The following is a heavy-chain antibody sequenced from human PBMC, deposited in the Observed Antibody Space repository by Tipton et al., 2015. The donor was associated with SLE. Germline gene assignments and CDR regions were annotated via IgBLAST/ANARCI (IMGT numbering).Heavy chain of an antibody. CDR1: GFTFSGYA. CDR3: ARDYYDFWSGYPRFAFDI. Sequence: SLRLSCAASGFTFSGYAMHWVRQAPGKGLEWMAVISYDGSNKYYADSVKGRFTISRDNSKNTLYLQMNSLRAEDTAVYYCARDYYDFWSGYPRFAFDIWGQGTMVTVSS. V-gene: IGHV3-30*04. D-gene: IGHD3-3*01. CDR2: ISYDGSNK. J-gene: IGHJ3*02.